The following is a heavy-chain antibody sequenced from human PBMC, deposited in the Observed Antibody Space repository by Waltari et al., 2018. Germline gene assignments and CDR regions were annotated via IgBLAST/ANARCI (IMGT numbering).Heavy chain of an antibody. CDR1: GFTFSDAW. CDR2: KKRKDWGGKK. J-gene: IGHJ5*02. CDR3: SRDLWRPGIFFSGDLP. V-gene: IGHV3-15*02. D-gene: IGHD3-10*01. Sequence: EVQLVESGGALIKPGGSLRLSCTTSGFTFSDAWMTWVRQAPGRGGRGEGGGGGGPKKRKDWGGKKDQRAPMKGRFTISRDDSKETLYLQMTGLKTEDTAVYYCSRDLWRPGIFFSGDLPWGQGTLVSVSS.